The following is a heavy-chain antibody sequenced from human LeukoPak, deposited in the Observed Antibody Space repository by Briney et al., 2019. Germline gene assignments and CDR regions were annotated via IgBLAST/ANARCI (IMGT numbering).Heavy chain of an antibody. Sequence: PGGSLRLSCAASGFTFSRYGMHWVRQAPGKGLEWVAFIRNDGSNKYYADSVKGRFTISRDNSKNTQYLQMNSLRAEDTAVYYCARVSRLVATMGLGYYYGMDVWGQGTTVTVSS. J-gene: IGHJ6*02. CDR3: ARVSRLVATMGLGYYYGMDV. V-gene: IGHV3-30*02. CDR2: IRNDGSNK. D-gene: IGHD5-12*01. CDR1: GFTFSRYG.